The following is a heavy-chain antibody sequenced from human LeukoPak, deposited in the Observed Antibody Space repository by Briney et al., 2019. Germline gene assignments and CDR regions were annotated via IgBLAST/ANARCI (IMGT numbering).Heavy chain of an antibody. Sequence: GGSLRLSCAASGFTFGSYAMSWVRQAPGKGLEWVSVIYSGGSTYYADSVKGRFTISRDNSKNTLYLQMNSLRAEDTAVYYCARDRWGLYYFDYWGQGTLVTVSS. CDR3: ARDRWGLYYFDY. D-gene: IGHD1-26*01. V-gene: IGHV3-53*01. J-gene: IGHJ4*02. CDR1: GFTFGSYA. CDR2: IYSGGST.